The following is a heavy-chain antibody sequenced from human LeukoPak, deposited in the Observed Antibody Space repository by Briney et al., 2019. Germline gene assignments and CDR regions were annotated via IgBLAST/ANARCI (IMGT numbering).Heavy chain of an antibody. CDR2: INRDGREK. CDR3: ARNLFWRFDT. J-gene: IGHJ5*02. CDR1: GFSFTTYW. D-gene: IGHD3-9*01. Sequence: PGGSLRLSCAASGFSFTTYWMSWVRQAPGKGLEWVANINRDGREKFYVDSVRGRFTISRDNAKNSLYLQMNSLRVEDTAVYYCARNLFWRFDTWGQGALVTVSS. V-gene: IGHV3-7*01.